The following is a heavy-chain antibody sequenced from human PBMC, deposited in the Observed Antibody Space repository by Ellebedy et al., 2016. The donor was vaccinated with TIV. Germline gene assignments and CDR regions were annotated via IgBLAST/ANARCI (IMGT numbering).Heavy chain of an antibody. J-gene: IGHJ4*02. Sequence: ASVKVSCKAFGYTFTSFGISWIRQAPGQGPEWMGWISAYTGNTNYAQKFQDRVTMTTDTSTSTAYMELWNLRSDDTAGYYCARYREAVVGGVIDYYSHYWGQGTLVTVSS. CDR3: ARYREAVVGGVIDYYSHY. CDR1: GYTFTSFG. CDR2: ISAYTGNT. V-gene: IGHV1-18*01. D-gene: IGHD3-16*02.